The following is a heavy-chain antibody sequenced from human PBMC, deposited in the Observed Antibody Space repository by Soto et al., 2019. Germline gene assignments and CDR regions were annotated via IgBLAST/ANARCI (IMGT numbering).Heavy chain of an antibody. V-gene: IGHV3-23*01. D-gene: IGHD1-26*01. CDR3: AKRSGNSYEVY. CDR2: ISGSGDNT. Sequence: EVQLLESGGGLVQPGGSLRLSCEASGFSLSSYAMTWVRQAPAKGLEWVSTISGSGDNTFYADSVKGRFTIARDNSKNTLYLKMNSLRAEDTAVYYCAKRSGNSYEVYWGQGTLVTVSS. CDR1: GFSLSSYA. J-gene: IGHJ4*02.